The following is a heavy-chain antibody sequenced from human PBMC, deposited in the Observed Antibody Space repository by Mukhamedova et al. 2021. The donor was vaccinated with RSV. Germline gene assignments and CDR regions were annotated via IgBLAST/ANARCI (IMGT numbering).Heavy chain of an antibody. D-gene: IGHD5-12*01. CDR2: SSSSYT. Sequence: SSSSYTNYADSVKGRFTISRDNAKNSLYLQMNSLRAEDTAVYYCARDGSGYDFDYWGQGTLVTVS. CDR3: ARDGSGYDFDY. V-gene: IGHV3-11*05. J-gene: IGHJ4*02.